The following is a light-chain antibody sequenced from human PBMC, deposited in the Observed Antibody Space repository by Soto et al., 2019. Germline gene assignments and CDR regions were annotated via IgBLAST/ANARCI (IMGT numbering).Light chain of an antibody. CDR1: SSNIGSNT. V-gene: IGLV1-44*01. CDR2: TNN. Sequence: QSVLTQPPSASGAPGQRVTISCSGSSSNIGSNTVNWYQQLPGTAPKLLIYTNNQRPSGVRDRFSGSRSGTSASLAISGLQSEDEADYYCAAWDDSLNGFVFGTGIKVTVL. J-gene: IGLJ1*01. CDR3: AAWDDSLNGFV.